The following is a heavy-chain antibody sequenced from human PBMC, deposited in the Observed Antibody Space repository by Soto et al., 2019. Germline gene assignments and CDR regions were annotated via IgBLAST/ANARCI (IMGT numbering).Heavy chain of an antibody. D-gene: IGHD7-27*01. V-gene: IGHV1-18*04. J-gene: IGHJ6*02. CDR2: ISAYNGDT. CDR1: GYTFTSYG. Sequence: ASVKVSCKASGYTFTSYGISWVRQAPGQGLEWMGWISAYNGDTKYSRKFQGRVTISKDASASTAYLDLSSLRSEDSAVYYCARDTSNGNHYFYYGMDVWGQGTTVTVSS. CDR3: ARDTSNGNHYFYYGMDV.